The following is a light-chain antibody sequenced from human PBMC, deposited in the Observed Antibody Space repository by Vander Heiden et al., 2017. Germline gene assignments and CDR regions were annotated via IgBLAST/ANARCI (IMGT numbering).Light chain of an antibody. Sequence: DIQLTQSPSFLSASVGDRVTIPCRASQGISSYLAWYLQKPGKAPKLLIYAASTLQSGVPSRFSGSGSGTEFTLTISSLQPEDFATYYCQQLNSYPITFGHGTKVDIK. CDR2: AAS. CDR3: QQLNSYPIT. CDR1: QGISSY. V-gene: IGKV1-9*01. J-gene: IGKJ3*01.